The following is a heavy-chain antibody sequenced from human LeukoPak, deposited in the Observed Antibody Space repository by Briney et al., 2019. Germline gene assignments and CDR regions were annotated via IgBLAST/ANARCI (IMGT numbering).Heavy chain of an antibody. V-gene: IGHV1-24*01. CDR2: FDPEDGET. CDR1: GYTLTELS. Sequence: ASVTVSCKVSGYTLTELSIHLVRQAPGKGLEWTGGFDPEDGETIYAQKFQGRVTMTEDTSTDTAYMELSSLRSEDTAVYYCATGIYDILTGYRPYYFDYWGQGTLVTVSS. CDR3: ATGIYDILTGYRPYYFDY. D-gene: IGHD3-9*01. J-gene: IGHJ4*02.